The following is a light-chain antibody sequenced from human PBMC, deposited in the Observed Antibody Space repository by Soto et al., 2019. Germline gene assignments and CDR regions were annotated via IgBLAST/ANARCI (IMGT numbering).Light chain of an antibody. V-gene: IGLV2-23*01. CDR3: CSYAGSSTWV. CDR2: EGS. J-gene: IGLJ3*02. Sequence: QSALTQPASVSGSPGQSITISCTGTSSDVGSYNLVSWYQQHPGKAPKLMIYEGSKRPSGVSNRFSGSKSGNTASLTISGLQAEDEAGYYCCSYAGSSTWVFGVGTKLTVL. CDR1: SSDVGSYNL.